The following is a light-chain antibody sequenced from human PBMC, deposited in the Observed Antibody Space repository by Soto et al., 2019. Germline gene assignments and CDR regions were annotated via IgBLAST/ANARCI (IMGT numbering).Light chain of an antibody. CDR2: DAS. CDR1: QTVRNNY. V-gene: IGKV3-20*01. CDR3: QQYGNSPQT. Sequence: EFVSTHAPGTLSFSGGEIATLSFRAIQTVRNNYLAFYQQKPGQAPRLLIYDASSRATGIPDRFSGGGSGTDFTLTISRLEPEDFAVYYCQQYGNSPQTFGQGTKVDIK. J-gene: IGKJ1*01.